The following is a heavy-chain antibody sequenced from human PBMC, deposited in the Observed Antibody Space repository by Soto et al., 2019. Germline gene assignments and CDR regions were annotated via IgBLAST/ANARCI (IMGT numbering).Heavy chain of an antibody. CDR3: ARDTGSDFWSGVFDT. V-gene: IGHV3-30*04. J-gene: IGHJ5*02. CDR1: GFSLASFA. CDR2: ITSDGKKT. D-gene: IGHD3-3*01. Sequence: QVQLVESGGRVVQTGTSLRLSCVASGFSLASFAMHWGRQTPGGGPEWVASITSDGKKTYYADFGKGRVTISRHNAKNRIFLEMHGPGPEDTAVYFCARDTGSDFWSGVFDTWGQGSVVSVSS.